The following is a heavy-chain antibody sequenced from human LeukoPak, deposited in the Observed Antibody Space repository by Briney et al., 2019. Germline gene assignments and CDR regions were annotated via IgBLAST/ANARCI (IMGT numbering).Heavy chain of an antibody. D-gene: IGHD2-2*01. Sequence: SGGSLRLSCVASGFMFSSYWMNWVRQAPGKGLVWVSRINSDGSSTSYADSVKGRFTISRDNAKNTLFLQMNSPRAEDTAVYYCARGPGAFDIWGQGTMVTVSS. CDR2: INSDGSST. J-gene: IGHJ3*02. CDR1: GFMFSSYW. V-gene: IGHV3-74*01. CDR3: ARGPGAFDI.